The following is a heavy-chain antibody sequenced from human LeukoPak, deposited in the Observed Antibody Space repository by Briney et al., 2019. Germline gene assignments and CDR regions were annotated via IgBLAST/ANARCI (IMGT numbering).Heavy chain of an antibody. CDR2: INHSGST. Sequence: PSETLSLTCAVYGGSFSGYYWSWFRQPPGKGLEWIGQINHSGSTNYNPSLKSRVTISVDTSKNQFSLKLSSVTAADTAVYHCARDNWNYGSSMDVWGQGTTVTVSS. V-gene: IGHV4-34*01. CDR3: ARDNWNYGSSMDV. CDR1: GGSFSGYY. J-gene: IGHJ6*02. D-gene: IGHD1-7*01.